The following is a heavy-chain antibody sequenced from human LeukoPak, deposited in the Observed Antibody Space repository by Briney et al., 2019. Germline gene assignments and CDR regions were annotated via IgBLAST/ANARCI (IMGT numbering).Heavy chain of an antibody. J-gene: IGHJ4*02. CDR1: GGSISSSYNY. CDR2: LYYSGST. V-gene: IGHV4-39*07. CDR3: ARARGTGPGAHFDY. D-gene: IGHD3-10*01. Sequence: SETVSLTCTVSGGSISSSYNYWGWIRQPPGKGLEWIASLYYSGSTSYDPSLTSRVTISGDTSKNQFSLKLTSVTAADTAVYYCARARGTGPGAHFDYWGQGTLVIVSS.